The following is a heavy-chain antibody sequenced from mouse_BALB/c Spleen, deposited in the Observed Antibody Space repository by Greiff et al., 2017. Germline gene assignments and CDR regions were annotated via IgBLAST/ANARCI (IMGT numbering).Heavy chain of an antibody. CDR2: ISYDGSN. V-gene: IGHV3-6*02. CDR1: GYSITSGYY. CDR3: ARGRFYGNYRYFDV. D-gene: IGHD2-1*01. Sequence: EVQLQESGPGLVKPSQSLSLTCSVTGYSITSGYYWNWIRQFPGNKLEWMGYISYDGSNNYNPSLKNRISITRDTSKNQFFLKLNSVTTEDTATYYCARGRFYGNYRYFDVWGAGTTVTVSS. J-gene: IGHJ1*01.